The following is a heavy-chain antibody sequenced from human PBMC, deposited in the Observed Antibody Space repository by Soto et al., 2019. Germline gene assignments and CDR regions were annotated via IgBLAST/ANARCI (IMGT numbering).Heavy chain of an antibody. CDR2: ISGSGGST. CDR3: AKVPTRLEYLEWLLYIDY. D-gene: IGHD3-3*01. J-gene: IGHJ4*02. V-gene: IGHV3-23*01. Sequence: EVQLLESGGGLVQPGGSLRLSCAASGFTFSSYAMSWVRQAPGKGLEWGSAISGSGGSTYYADSVKGRFTISRDNSKNTLYLQMTSLRAEDTAVYYCAKVPTRLEYLEWLLYIDYWGQGTLVTVSS. CDR1: GFTFSSYA.